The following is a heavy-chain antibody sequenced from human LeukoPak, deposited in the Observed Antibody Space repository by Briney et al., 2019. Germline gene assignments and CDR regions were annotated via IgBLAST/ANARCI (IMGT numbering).Heavy chain of an antibody. V-gene: IGHV4-61*02. Sequence: PSETLSLTCTVSGASIISGSYYWSWIRQPAGKALEWIGRIYPSGSSNYNPSLKSRVTISVDTSKNQFSLKLNSVTAADTAVYYCARSTGSSGWRYFDYWGQGTLVTVSS. CDR1: GASIISGSYY. D-gene: IGHD6-19*01. J-gene: IGHJ4*02. CDR3: ARSTGSSGWRYFDY. CDR2: IYPSGSS.